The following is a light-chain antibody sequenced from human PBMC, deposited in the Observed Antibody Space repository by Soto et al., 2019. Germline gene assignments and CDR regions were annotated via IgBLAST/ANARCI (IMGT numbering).Light chain of an antibody. CDR2: GAS. Sequence: EIVLTRSPGTLSLSPGERATLSYRASQSVSSSYLAWYQQKPGQAPRPLIYGASSRAIGIPDRFSGSGSGTDFTLTISRLEPEDFAVYYCQQYGSSPWTFGQGTQVDIK. CDR3: QQYGSSPWT. V-gene: IGKV3-20*01. CDR1: QSVSSSY. J-gene: IGKJ1*01.